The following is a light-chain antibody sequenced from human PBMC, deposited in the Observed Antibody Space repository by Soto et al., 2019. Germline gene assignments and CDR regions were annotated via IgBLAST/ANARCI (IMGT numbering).Light chain of an antibody. J-gene: IGLJ3*02. CDR3: GTWDGSMSGGGV. Sequence: QSVLTQPPSVSAAPGQQVTISCSGSNANIGSNSVAWYQQVPGSAPKHLIYDNYHRPSGIPDRFSGSKSGTSATLAITGLQTGDEADYYCGTWDGSMSGGGVFGGGTKVTVL. CDR2: DNY. CDR1: NANIGSNS. V-gene: IGLV1-51*01.